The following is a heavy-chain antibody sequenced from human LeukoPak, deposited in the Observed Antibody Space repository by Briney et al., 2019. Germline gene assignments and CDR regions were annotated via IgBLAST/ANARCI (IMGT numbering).Heavy chain of an antibody. J-gene: IGHJ6*03. CDR3: AKGRLWFGELFDYMDV. D-gene: IGHD3-10*01. V-gene: IGHV3-23*01. CDR2: ISGSGGST. Sequence: GGSLRLSCAASGFTFSSYAMSWVRQAPGKGLEWVSAISGSGGSTYYADSVKGRFTISRDNSKNTLYLQMNSLRAEDTAVYYCAKGRLWFGELFDYMDVWGKGTTVTISS. CDR1: GFTFSSYA.